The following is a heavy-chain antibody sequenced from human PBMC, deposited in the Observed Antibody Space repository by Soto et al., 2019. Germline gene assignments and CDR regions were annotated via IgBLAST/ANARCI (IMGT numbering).Heavy chain of an antibody. CDR2: VSFDGSHK. V-gene: IGHV3-30*18. CDR1: EFTFSSYA. CDR3: AKLGDAVSGYFDF. Sequence: QVQLVQSGGGVVQPGGSLRLSCAASEFTFSSYAIHWVRQAPGKGLEWVADVSFDGSHKTYAVPVRGRFTISRDNSKKTVYLQMNSLRAEDTALYYCAKLGDAVSGYFDFWGQGTQVAVSS. J-gene: IGHJ5*01. D-gene: IGHD3-3*01.